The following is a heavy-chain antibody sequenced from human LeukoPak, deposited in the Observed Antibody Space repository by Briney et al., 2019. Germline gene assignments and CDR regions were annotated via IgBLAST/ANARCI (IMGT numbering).Heavy chain of an antibody. CDR3: ARGSYFRVLYYYYMDV. D-gene: IGHD2/OR15-2a*01. Sequence: GRSLRLSCAASGFTFSSYAMHWVRQAPGKGLEWVAVISYDGSNKYYADSVKGRFTISRDNSKNTLYLQMNSLRAGDTAVYYCARGSYFRVLYYYYMDVWGKGTTVTASS. CDR1: GFTFSSYA. CDR2: ISYDGSNK. V-gene: IGHV3-30*04. J-gene: IGHJ6*03.